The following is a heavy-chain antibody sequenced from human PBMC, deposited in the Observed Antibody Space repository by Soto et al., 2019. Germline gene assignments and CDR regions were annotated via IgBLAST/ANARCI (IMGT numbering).Heavy chain of an antibody. CDR2: ISWNSGTI. V-gene: IGHV3-9*01. D-gene: IGHD3-10*01. CDR3: ANEAGVLGFDP. Sequence: GGSLRLSCAASGFTFHDYAMHWVRQAPGKGLEWVSGISWNSGTIGYADSVKGRFTISRDNAKYSLYLQMNSLRPEDTSLYYCANEAGVLGFDPWGQGTLVTVSS. J-gene: IGHJ5*02. CDR1: GFTFHDYA.